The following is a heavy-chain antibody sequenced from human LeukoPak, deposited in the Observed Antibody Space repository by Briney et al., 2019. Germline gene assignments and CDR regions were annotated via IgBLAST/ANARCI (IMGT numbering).Heavy chain of an antibody. V-gene: IGHV4-31*03. Sequence: SQTLSLTCSVSGGSISSGGYYWSWIRQHPGKGLEWIGYIYYSGSTYYNPSLKSRVTISVDTSKNQFSLKLSSVTAADTAVYYCARLPYYYDSSGYVYYYYGMDVWGQGTTVAVSS. CDR1: GGSISSGGYY. CDR2: IYYSGST. D-gene: IGHD3-22*01. J-gene: IGHJ6*02. CDR3: ARLPYYYDSSGYVYYYYGMDV.